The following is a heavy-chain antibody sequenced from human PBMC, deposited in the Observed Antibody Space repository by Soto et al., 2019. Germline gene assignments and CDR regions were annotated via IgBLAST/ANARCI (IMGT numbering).Heavy chain of an antibody. CDR3: TRAERFPRSWFDP. CDR2: IYYNGST. CDR1: GASTTRGGYY. D-gene: IGHD3-10*01. J-gene: IGHJ5*02. V-gene: IGHV4-31*03. Sequence: SETLSLTCTVSGASTTRGGYYWNWIRQHPGKGLEWIGYIYYNGSTYYNPSLKSRATILGDTSKNQFPLKMTSVTAADTAMYFCTRAERFPRSWFDPWGQGTQVTVSS.